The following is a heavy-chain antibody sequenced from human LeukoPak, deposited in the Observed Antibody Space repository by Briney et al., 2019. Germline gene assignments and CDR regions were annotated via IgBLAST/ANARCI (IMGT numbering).Heavy chain of an antibody. D-gene: IGHD3-22*01. CDR2: IKQDGSEK. CDR3: ARAGNYYDSSGLDY. J-gene: IGHJ4*02. Sequence: GGSLRLSCAASGFTFSSYWMSWVRQAPGKGLEWVANIKQDGSEKYYVDSVKGQFTISRDNAKNSLYLQMNSLRAEDTAVYYCARAGNYYDSSGLDYWGQGTLVTVSS. V-gene: IGHV3-7*01. CDR1: GFTFSSYW.